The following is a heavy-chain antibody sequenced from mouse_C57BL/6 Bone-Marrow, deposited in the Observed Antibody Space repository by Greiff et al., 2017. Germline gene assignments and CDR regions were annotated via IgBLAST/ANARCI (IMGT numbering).Heavy chain of an antibody. Sequence: QVQLQQSGAELVKPGASVKLSCKASGYTFTSYWMHWVKQRPGQGLEWIGMIHPNSGSTNYNEKFKSKATLTVDKSSSTAYMQLSSLTSEDSAVYYCARCYGSSYDWFAYWGQGTLVTVSA. D-gene: IGHD1-1*01. CDR2: IHPNSGST. V-gene: IGHV1-64*01. J-gene: IGHJ3*01. CDR3: ARCYGSSYDWFAY. CDR1: GYTFTSYW.